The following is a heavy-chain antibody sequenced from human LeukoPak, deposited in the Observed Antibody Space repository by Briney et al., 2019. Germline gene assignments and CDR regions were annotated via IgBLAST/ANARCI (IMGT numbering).Heavy chain of an antibody. D-gene: IGHD3-10*01. CDR1: GFTFRSYG. Sequence: GGSLRLSCAASGFTFRSYGMHWVRQAPGKGLVWVAFIRYDGSNKYYTDSVKGRFTISRDNSNNTLYLQMNSLRAEDTALYYCAKDYGSGSYTGYYMDVWGKGTTVTVSS. CDR2: IRYDGSNK. CDR3: AKDYGSGSYTGYYMDV. J-gene: IGHJ6*03. V-gene: IGHV3-30*02.